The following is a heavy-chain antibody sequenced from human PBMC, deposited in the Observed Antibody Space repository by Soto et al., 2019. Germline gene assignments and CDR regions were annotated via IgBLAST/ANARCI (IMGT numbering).Heavy chain of an antibody. Sequence: QVQLQESGPGLVKPSETLSLTCTVSGGSISSYYWSWIRQPPGKGLEWIGYIYYNGNTNYNPSLKSRATIAVDTSRNQFSLKLTSVTAADTAVYYCAVESFARFDPWGQGILVTVSS. D-gene: IGHD1-1*01. J-gene: IGHJ5*02. V-gene: IGHV4-59*01. CDR1: GGSISSYY. CDR2: IYYNGNT. CDR3: AVESFARFDP.